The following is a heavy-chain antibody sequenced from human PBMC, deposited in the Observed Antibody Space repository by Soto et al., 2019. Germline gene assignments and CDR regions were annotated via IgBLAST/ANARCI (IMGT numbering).Heavy chain of an antibody. CDR2: IYYSGST. CDR3: ARLTPGYSSGWFIDY. J-gene: IGHJ4*02. D-gene: IGHD6-19*01. V-gene: IGHV4-30-4*01. Sequence: SETLSLTCTFSGGSISSGDYYWSWIRQPPEKGLEWIGYIYYSGSTYYNPSLKSRVTISVDTSKNQFSLKLSSVTAADTAVYYCARLTPGYSSGWFIDYWGQGILVTVSS. CDR1: GGSISSGDYY.